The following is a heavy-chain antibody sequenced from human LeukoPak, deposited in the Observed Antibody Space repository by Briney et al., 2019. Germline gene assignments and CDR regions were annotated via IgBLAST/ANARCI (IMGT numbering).Heavy chain of an antibody. CDR3: ARTHLYYGMDF. J-gene: IGHJ6*02. CDR1: GGSINRSSYH. V-gene: IGHV4-39*01. CDR2: IFYSAST. Sequence: SETLCLTCSASGGSINRSSYHWVWNRPPPGKGLDWIGSIFYSASTNYNPSLKSRDRISVDTSKNQFSLKLTSVTAADTAVYYCARTHLYYGMDFWRQGTTVTVSS.